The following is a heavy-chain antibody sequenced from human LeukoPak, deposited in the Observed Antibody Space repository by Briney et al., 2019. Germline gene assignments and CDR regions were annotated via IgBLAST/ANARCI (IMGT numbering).Heavy chain of an antibody. D-gene: IGHD6-13*01. Sequence: GGSLRLSCVVSGIPFSDYYMNWIRQTPGEGLEWISYISSSSSYTDYADSVKGRFTISRDNAKSALYLQLNSLRLEDTAVYYCAAGTAADFWGQGTLVTVSS. CDR3: AAGTAADF. CDR2: ISSSSSYT. V-gene: IGHV3-11*03. CDR1: GIPFSDYY. J-gene: IGHJ4*02.